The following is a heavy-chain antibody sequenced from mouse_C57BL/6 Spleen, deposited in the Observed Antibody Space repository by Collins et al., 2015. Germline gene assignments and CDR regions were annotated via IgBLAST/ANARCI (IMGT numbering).Heavy chain of an antibody. V-gene: IGHV1-82*01. CDR1: GYAFSSSW. J-gene: IGHJ2*01. Sequence: QVQLQQSGPELVKPGTSVKISCKASGYAFSSSWMNWVKQRPGKGLEWIGRIYPGDGDTNYNGKFKSKATLTVDKSSSTAYMQLSSLTSEDSAVYYCAPITTVVNYFDYWGQGTTLTVSS. D-gene: IGHD1-1*01. CDR2: IYPGDGDT. CDR3: APITTVVNYFDY.